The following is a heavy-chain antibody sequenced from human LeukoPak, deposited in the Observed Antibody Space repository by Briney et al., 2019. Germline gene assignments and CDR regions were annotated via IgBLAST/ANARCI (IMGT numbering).Heavy chain of an antibody. CDR3: ARDPFCSSGTGCYFEDWFDP. CDR1: GFKFDDYD. D-gene: IGHD2-15*01. J-gene: IGHJ5*02. Sequence: PGGSLRLSCTASGFKFDDYDMSWVRQVPGKGLEWVSGITWNGDKTGYADSVRGRFAISRDNTKKSPYLQMSSLRAEDTALYYCARDPFCSSGTGCYFEDWFDPWGPGTLVTVSS. CDR2: ITWNGDKT. V-gene: IGHV3-20*04.